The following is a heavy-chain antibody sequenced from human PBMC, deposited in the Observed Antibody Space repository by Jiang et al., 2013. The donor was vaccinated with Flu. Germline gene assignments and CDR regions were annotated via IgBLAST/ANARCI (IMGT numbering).Heavy chain of an antibody. Sequence: PSLKSRVTISVDTSKNQFSLKLSSVTAADTAVYYCASGTHRPPFDYWGQGTLVTVSS. V-gene: IGHV4-31*02. J-gene: IGHJ4*02. D-gene: IGHD1-7*01. CDR3: ASGTHRPPFDY.